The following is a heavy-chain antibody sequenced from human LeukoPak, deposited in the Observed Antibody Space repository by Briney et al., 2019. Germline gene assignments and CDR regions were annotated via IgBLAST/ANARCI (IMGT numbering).Heavy chain of an antibody. V-gene: IGHV4-34*01. CDR1: GGSFSGYY. CDR2: INHSGST. Sequence: SETLSLTCAVYGGSFSGYYWSWIRQPPGKGLEWIGEINHSGSTNYNPSLKSRVTISVDTSKNQFSLKLSSVTAADTAVYYCARGIVVVVAATLHYYYYMDVWGKGTTVTISS. D-gene: IGHD2-15*01. CDR3: ARGIVVVVAATLHYYYYMDV. J-gene: IGHJ6*03.